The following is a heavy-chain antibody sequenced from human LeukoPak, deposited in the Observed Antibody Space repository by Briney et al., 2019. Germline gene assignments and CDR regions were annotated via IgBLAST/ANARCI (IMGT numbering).Heavy chain of an antibody. V-gene: IGHV4-59*01. CDR3: VRTISDGSGDY. CDR2: IWYSGTT. J-gene: IGHJ4*02. CDR1: GGSISRYH. D-gene: IGHD3-10*01. Sequence: SETLSLTCTVSGGSISRYHWSWIRQPPEKGLEWIGYIWYSGTTNYNPSPKSRVTMSVDTSKNHFSLRLSSVTAADTAIYYCVRTISDGSGDYWGQGILVTVSA.